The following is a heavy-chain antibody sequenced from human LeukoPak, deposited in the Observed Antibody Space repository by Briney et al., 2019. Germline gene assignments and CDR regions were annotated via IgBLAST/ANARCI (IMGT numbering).Heavy chain of an antibody. D-gene: IGHD3-16*02. V-gene: IGHV3-66*01. CDR3: AKFPFGGAISRRYFDS. CDR1: GFTVSSIY. J-gene: IGHJ4*02. Sequence: QPGGSLRLSCAGSGFTVSSIYMNWVRQAPGKGLEWLSLIYSDGSTYYADSVKGRFTISRDNSKNTLYLQMNSLRAEDTAVYYCAKFPFGGAISRRYFDSWGQGTLVIVSS. CDR2: IYSDGST.